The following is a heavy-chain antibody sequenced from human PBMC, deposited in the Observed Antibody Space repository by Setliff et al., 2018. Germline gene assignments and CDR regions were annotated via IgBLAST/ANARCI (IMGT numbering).Heavy chain of an antibody. D-gene: IGHD3-10*01. V-gene: IGHV3-7*01. CDR3: AGDHAYGSRFYYYYYGMDV. CDR2: IKQDGSEK. Sequence: GSLRLSCAASGFTFSRYWMSWVRQAPGKGLEWVANIKQDGSEKYYVDSVKGRFTISRDNAKNSLYLQMNSLRAEDTAVYYCAGDHAYGSRFYYYYYGMDVWGQGTTVTVSS. CDR1: GFTFSRYW. J-gene: IGHJ6*02.